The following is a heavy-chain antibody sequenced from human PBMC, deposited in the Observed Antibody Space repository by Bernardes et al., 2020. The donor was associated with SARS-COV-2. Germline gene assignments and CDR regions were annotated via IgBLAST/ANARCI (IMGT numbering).Heavy chain of an antibody. CDR3: ARGDYYDSSAYSRETNWFDP. Sequence: ASVKVSCKASGYTFTGYYMHWVRQAPGQGLEWMGWINPNSGGTNYAQKFQGWVTMTRDTSISTAYMELSRLISDDTAVYYCARGDYYDSSAYSRETNWFDPWGQGTLVTVSS. J-gene: IGHJ5*02. V-gene: IGHV1-2*04. CDR2: INPNSGGT. CDR1: GYTFTGYY. D-gene: IGHD3-22*01.